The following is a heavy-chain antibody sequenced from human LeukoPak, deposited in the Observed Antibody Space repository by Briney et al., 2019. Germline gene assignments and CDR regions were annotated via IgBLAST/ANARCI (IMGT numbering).Heavy chain of an antibody. CDR3: ARVARSYYYYYYMDV. CDR1: GGTLSSYA. CDR2: IIPIFGTA. D-gene: IGHD1-26*01. Sequence: SVKVSCKASGGTLSSYAISWVRQDPGQGLEWMGGIIPIFGTANYAQKFQGRVTITADKSTSTVYMELSSLRSEDTAVYYCARVARSYYYYYYMDVWGKGTTVTVSS. V-gene: IGHV1-69*06. J-gene: IGHJ6*03.